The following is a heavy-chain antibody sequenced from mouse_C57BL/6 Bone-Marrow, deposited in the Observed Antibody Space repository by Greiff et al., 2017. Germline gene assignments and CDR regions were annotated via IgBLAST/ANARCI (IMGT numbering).Heavy chain of an antibody. V-gene: IGHV1-62-2*01. J-gene: IGHJ3*01. D-gene: IGHD2-2*01. CDR3: ARHEEGLWLRRSWFAY. CDR1: GYTFTEYT. Sequence: VQLKESGAELVKPGASVKLSCQASGYTFTEYTIHWVKQRSGQGLEWIGWFYPGSGSIKSNETFKDKATLTSDKSSSTVYMELSRLTSEDSAVYFCARHEEGLWLRRSWFAYWGQGTLVTVSA. CDR2: FYPGSGSI.